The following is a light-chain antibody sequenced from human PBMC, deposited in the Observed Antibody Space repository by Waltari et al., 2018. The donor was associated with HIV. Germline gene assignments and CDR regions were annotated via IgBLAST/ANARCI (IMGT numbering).Light chain of an antibody. CDR2: WAS. CDR3: QQSYSSPPT. J-gene: IGKJ1*01. Sequence: DIVMTQSPESLAVSLGERATINCKSSQTIFYKSNNKNYLAWYQRKPGQSPKLLISWASNREFGVPDRFSGSGSGTDFTLTISTLQPEDFATYFCQQSYSSPPTFGQGTKLEIK. V-gene: IGKV4-1*01. CDR1: QTIFYKSNNKNY.